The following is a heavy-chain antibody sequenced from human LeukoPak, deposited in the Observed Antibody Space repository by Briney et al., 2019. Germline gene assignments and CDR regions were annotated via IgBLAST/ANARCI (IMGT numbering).Heavy chain of an antibody. Sequence: SETLSLTCTASGGSISSYYWSWIRQPPGKGLEWIGYIYYSGSTNYNPSLKSRVTISVDTSKNQFSLKLSSVTAADTAVYYCAGSGHTSWVGFYYYYMDVWGKGTTVTVSS. CDR2: IYYSGST. D-gene: IGHD2-15*01. CDR3: AGSGHTSWVGFYYYYMDV. CDR1: GGSISSYY. V-gene: IGHV4-59*01. J-gene: IGHJ6*03.